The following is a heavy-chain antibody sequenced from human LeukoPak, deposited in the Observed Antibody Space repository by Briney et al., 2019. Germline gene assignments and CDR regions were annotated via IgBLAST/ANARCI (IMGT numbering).Heavy chain of an antibody. J-gene: IGHJ4*02. CDR2: ISYDGSNK. CDR3: AKDHSSGWYVDY. D-gene: IGHD6-19*01. Sequence: GGSLRFSCAASGFTFSSYGMHWVRQAPGKGLEWVAVISYDGSNKYYADSVKGRLTISRDNSKNTLYLQMNSLRAEDTAVYYCAKDHSSGWYVDYWGQGTLVTVSS. CDR1: GFTFSSYG. V-gene: IGHV3-30*18.